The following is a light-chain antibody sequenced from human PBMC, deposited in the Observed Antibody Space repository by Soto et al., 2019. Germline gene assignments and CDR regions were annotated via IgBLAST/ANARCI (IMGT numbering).Light chain of an antibody. CDR3: QKYGSAFT. CDR2: AAS. V-gene: IGKV3-20*01. J-gene: IGKJ3*01. CDR1: QSISSNY. Sequence: EIVLTQSPGTLSLSPGERATLSCRASQSISSNYLAWYQHKPGQGPRLLIYAASSRATGIRDRFSGSGSGTDFTLTISRLEPEDFALYYCQKYGSAFTFGPGTKVDIK.